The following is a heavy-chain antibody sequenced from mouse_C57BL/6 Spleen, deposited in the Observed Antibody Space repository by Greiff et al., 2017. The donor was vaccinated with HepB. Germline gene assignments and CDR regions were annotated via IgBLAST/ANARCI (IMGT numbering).Heavy chain of an antibody. J-gene: IGHJ1*03. CDR1: GFTFSDYY. CDR3: ARIYYDYGWYFDV. Sequence: EVNLVESEGGLVQPGSSMKLSCTASGFTFSDYYVAWVRQVPEKGLEWVANINYDGSSTYYLDSLKSRFIISRDNAKNILYLQMSSLKSEDTATYYCARIYYDYGWYFDVWGTGTTVTVSS. CDR2: INYDGSST. D-gene: IGHD2-4*01. V-gene: IGHV5-16*01.